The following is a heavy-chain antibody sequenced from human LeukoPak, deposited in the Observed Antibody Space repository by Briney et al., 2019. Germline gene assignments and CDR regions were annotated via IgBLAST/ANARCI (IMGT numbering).Heavy chain of an antibody. CDR1: GYTFTSYG. CDR2: ISAYNGNT. J-gene: IGHJ4*02. D-gene: IGHD2-2*01. V-gene: IGHV1-18*01. CDR3: ARAPDEYCSSTSCYFGY. Sequence: GASVKVSCKASGYTFTSYGISWVRQAPGQGLEWMGWISAYNGNTNYAQKLLGRVTMTTDTSTSTAYMELRSLRSDDTAVYYCARAPDEYCSSTSCYFGYWGQGTLVTVSS.